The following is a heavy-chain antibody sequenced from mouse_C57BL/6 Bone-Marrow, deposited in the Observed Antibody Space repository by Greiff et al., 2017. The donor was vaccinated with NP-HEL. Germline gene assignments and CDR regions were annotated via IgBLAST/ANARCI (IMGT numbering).Heavy chain of an antibody. CDR1: GYSITSGYY. CDR3: AREVRRS. Sequence: EVQLVESGPGLVKPSQSLSLTCSVTGYSITSGYYWNWIRQFPGNKLEWMGYISYDGSNNYNPSLKNRISITRDTSKNQFFLKLNSVTTEDTATYYCAREVRRSWGQGTTLTVSS. CDR2: ISYDGSN. D-gene: IGHD2-14*01. V-gene: IGHV3-6*01. J-gene: IGHJ2*01.